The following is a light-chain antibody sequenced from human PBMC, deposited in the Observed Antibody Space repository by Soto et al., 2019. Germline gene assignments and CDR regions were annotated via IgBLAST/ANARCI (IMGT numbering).Light chain of an antibody. CDR3: QQRRNWPRT. CDR2: DAS. V-gene: IGKV3-11*01. Sequence: EIVLTQSPATLSLSPGERATLSCRASQSVSSYLAWYQQKPGQAPRLLIYDASNRATGIPARFSGSGSGTDFTLTISSLEPEDLAVYYCQQRRNWPRTFGQGTKLEIK. J-gene: IGKJ2*01. CDR1: QSVSSY.